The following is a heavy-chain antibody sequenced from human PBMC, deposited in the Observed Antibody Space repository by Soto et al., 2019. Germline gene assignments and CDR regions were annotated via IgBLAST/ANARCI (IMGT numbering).Heavy chain of an antibody. D-gene: IGHD6-13*01. V-gene: IGHV3-30-3*01. J-gene: IGHJ6*02. Sequence: QVQLVESGGGVVQPGRSLRLSCAASGFTFSSYAMHWVRQAPGKGLEGVAVISYDGSNKYYADSVKGRFTISGDNSKNTLDLQMNSLRAEDTAGYYCAREKDSSSWPPMDVWGQGTTVTVSS. CDR1: GFTFSSYA. CDR2: ISYDGSNK. CDR3: AREKDSSSWPPMDV.